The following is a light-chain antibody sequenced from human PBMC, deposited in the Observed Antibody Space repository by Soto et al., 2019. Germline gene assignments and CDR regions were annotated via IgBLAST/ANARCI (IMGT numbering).Light chain of an antibody. Sequence: DIQMTQSPSSLSASAGDRVTITCRASQSVSSYLNWYQQKPGKAPKLLIYAASSLQSGVPSRFSGSGSGTDFTLTISSLQPEDFATYYCQQSYSTLLTCGGGTKVDI. J-gene: IGKJ4*01. CDR2: AAS. CDR1: QSVSSY. V-gene: IGKV1-39*01. CDR3: QQSYSTLLT.